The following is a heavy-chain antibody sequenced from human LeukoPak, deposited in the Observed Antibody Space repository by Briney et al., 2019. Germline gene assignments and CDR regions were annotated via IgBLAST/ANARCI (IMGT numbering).Heavy chain of an antibody. CDR3: ARDSFRTMVRGVIMSY. V-gene: IGHV3-7*01. D-gene: IGHD3-10*01. CDR2: IKQDGSEK. CDR1: GFTFSSYW. Sequence: GGSLRLSCAASGFTFSSYWMSWVRQAPGKGLEWVANIKQDGSEKYYVDSVKGRFTISRDNAKNSLYLQMNSLRAEDTAVYYCARDSFRTMVRGVIMSYWGQGTLVTVSS. J-gene: IGHJ4*02.